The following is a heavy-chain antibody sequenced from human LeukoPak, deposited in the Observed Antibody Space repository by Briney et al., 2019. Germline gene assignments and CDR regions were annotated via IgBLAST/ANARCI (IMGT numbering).Heavy chain of an antibody. J-gene: IGHJ4*02. CDR2: INTNTGNP. CDR1: GYSFNSQG. D-gene: IGHD1-26*01. V-gene: IGHV7-4-1*02. Sequence: ASVKVSCKASGYSFNSQGMNWVRQAPGQGLEWMGWINTNTGNPTYAQGFTGRFVFSLDTSVSTAYLQISSLKAEDTAVYYCARGRWELLSDYWGQGTLVTVSS. CDR3: ARGRWELLSDY.